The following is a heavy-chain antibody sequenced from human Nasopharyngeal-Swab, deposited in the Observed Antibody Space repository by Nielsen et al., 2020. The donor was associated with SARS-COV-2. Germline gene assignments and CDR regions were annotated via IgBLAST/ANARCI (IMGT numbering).Heavy chain of an antibody. CDR3: AHRVPSTWERDWFDT. V-gene: IGHV2-5*02. D-gene: IGHD1-26*01. CDR2: IYWDDDK. Sequence: SGPTLVKPTQPLTLTCTFFGFSLTTSGVGVGWIRQPPGKALEWLALIYWDDDKRYSPSLETRLTITKDTSKNQVVLTMTNVDPIDTGTYYCAHRVPSTWERDWFDTWGQGTLVTVSS. J-gene: IGHJ5*02. CDR1: GFSLTTSGVG.